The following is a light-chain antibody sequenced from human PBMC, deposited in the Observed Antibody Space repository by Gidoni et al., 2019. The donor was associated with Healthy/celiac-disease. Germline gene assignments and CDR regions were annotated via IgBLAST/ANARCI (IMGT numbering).Light chain of an antibody. CDR2: GKN. CDR3: NSRDSSGNHVV. J-gene: IGLJ2*01. V-gene: IGLV3-19*01. CDR1: SLRSYD. Sequence: SSELTPDTAVSVALGQTVRITCQGDSLRSYDASWYQQKPGQAPVLVIYGKNNRPSGIPDRFSGSSSGNTASLTITGAQAEDEADYYCNSRDSSGNHVVFGGGTKLTVL.